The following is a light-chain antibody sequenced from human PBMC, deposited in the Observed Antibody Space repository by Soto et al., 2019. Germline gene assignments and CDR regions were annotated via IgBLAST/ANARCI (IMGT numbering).Light chain of an antibody. J-gene: IGLJ3*02. Sequence: QSALTQPPSASGSPGQSVTISCTGTSSDVGAYKYVSWYQQYPGKAPKLMIYAVSKRPSGVPDRFSGSKSGNTASLTVSGLQSEDEDDYYCTSYVGSDIWVFVGGTKVTVL. CDR2: AVS. V-gene: IGLV2-8*01. CDR1: SSDVGAYKY. CDR3: TSYVGSDIWV.